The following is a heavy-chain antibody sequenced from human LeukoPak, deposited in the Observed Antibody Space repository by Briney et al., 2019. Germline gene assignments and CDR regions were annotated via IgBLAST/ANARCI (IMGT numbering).Heavy chain of an antibody. D-gene: IGHD3-16*01. V-gene: IGHV3-53*01. CDR1: GFTVSSNY. CDR3: ARWGLFYYFDY. CDR2: IYSGGST. Sequence: GGSLRLSCAASGFTVSSNYMSWVRQAPGKGREGVSVIYSGGSTYYADSVKGRFTIYRDNSKNTLYLQMNSLRDEETAVYYCARWGLFYYFDYWGQGTLVTVSS. J-gene: IGHJ4*02.